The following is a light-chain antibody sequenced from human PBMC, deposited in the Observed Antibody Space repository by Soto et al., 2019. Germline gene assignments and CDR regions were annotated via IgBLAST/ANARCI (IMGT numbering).Light chain of an antibody. Sequence: DIQMTQSPSTLSASVEDRVTITCRASQSIVSWLAWYQQKPGKAPKLLIYKASTLKSGVPSRFSGSGSGTEFTLTISSLQPDDFATYYCQHYNSYSEAFGQGTKVDIK. CDR2: KAS. CDR1: QSIVSW. CDR3: QHYNSYSEA. V-gene: IGKV1-5*03. J-gene: IGKJ1*01.